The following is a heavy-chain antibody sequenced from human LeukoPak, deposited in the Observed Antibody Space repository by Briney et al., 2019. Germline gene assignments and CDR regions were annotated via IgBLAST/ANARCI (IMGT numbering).Heavy chain of an antibody. CDR2: ISGSGGST. Sequence: GGSLRLSCAASGIGFDGAYMSWVRQAPGRGLEWVSAISGSGGSTYYADSVKGRFTISRDNSKNTLYLQMNSLRAEDTAVYYCAKDVGYSYGPPETYFDYWGQGTLVTVSS. CDR1: GIGFDGAY. D-gene: IGHD5-18*01. CDR3: AKDVGYSYGPPETYFDY. V-gene: IGHV3-23*01. J-gene: IGHJ4*02.